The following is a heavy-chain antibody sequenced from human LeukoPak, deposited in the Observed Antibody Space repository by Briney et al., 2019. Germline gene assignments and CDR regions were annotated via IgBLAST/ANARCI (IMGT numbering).Heavy chain of an antibody. CDR3: ASSGGGVAATKFVDY. CDR1: GYTFSSYA. Sequence: PGGSLRLSCEASGYTFSSYAMSWVRQAPGKGLEWVSAISGSGGSTYYADSVKGRFTISRDNSKNTLYLQMNSLRAEDTAVYYCASSGGGVAATKFVDYWGQGTLVTVSS. V-gene: IGHV3-23*01. CDR2: ISGSGGST. J-gene: IGHJ4*02. D-gene: IGHD2-15*01.